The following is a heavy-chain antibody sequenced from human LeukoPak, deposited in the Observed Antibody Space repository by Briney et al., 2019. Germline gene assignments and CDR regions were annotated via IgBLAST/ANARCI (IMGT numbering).Heavy chain of an antibody. CDR3: AKGHSFGVVIGY. D-gene: IGHD3-3*01. J-gene: IGHJ4*02. CDR1: GFTFSSYG. Sequence: GGSLRLSCAASGFTFSSYGMHWVRQVPGKGLEWVAFIRYDGSNKYYADSVKGRFTISRDNSKNTLYLQMNSLRAEDTAVYYCAKGHSFGVVIGYWGQGTLVTVS. CDR2: IRYDGSNK. V-gene: IGHV3-30*02.